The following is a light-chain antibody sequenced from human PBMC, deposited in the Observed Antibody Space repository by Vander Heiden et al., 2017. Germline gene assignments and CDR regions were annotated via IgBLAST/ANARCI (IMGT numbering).Light chain of an antibody. Sequence: SSELTQPPSVSVSPGQTASITCSGDKLGDKYACWYQQKPGQSPVLVIYQDSKRPSGIPERFSGSSSGNTATLTISGTQAMDEADYYCQAWDSSNVVFGGGTELTVL. CDR2: QDS. V-gene: IGLV3-1*01. CDR1: KLGDKY. J-gene: IGLJ2*01. CDR3: QAWDSSNVV.